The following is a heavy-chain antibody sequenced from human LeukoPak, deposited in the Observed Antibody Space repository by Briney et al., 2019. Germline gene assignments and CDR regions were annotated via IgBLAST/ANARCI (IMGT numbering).Heavy chain of an antibody. J-gene: IGHJ4*02. CDR3: ARGPSGYHNT. Sequence: GGSLRLSCAASGFTFSSYSMNWVRQAPGKGLEWVSSISSSSSYIYYADSVKGRFTISRDNSKNTLYLQMNGLRAEDTAVYYCARGPSGYHNTGGQGTLVTVSS. D-gene: IGHD5-12*01. CDR1: GFTFSSYS. V-gene: IGHV3-21*01. CDR2: ISSSSSYI.